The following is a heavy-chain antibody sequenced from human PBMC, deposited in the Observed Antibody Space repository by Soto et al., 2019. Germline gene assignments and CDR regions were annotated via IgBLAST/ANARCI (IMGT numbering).Heavy chain of an antibody. J-gene: IGHJ4*02. D-gene: IGHD5-12*01. V-gene: IGHV3-30-3*01. CDR2: ISYDGGNK. Sequence: QVQLVESGGGVVQPGRSPRLSCAASGFTFSTSALHWVRQAPGKGLEWVAAISYDGGNKYYADSVRGRVTISRDNSKNTLYLQMNNLGAEDTAVYFCASPRYSGYDLYQGFAVAGVDYWGQGTLVTVSS. CDR3: ASPRYSGYDLYQGFAVAGVDY. CDR1: GFTFSTSA.